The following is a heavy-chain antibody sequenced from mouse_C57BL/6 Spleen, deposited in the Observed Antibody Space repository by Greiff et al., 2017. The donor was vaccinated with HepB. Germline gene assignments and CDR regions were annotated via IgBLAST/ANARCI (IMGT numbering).Heavy chain of an antibody. Sequence: EVQVVESGGGLVQPGASLRLSCAASGFTFNDYQMSWVRQAPGKAPEWLALIRNKANGYTTEYTESVKGRFTISRDNSHNTLYLQMNTLRAEDSATYYCVKAVSSGSSYTWFAYWGQGTLVTVSA. CDR2: IRNKANGYTT. J-gene: IGHJ3*01. V-gene: IGHV7-4*01. CDR1: GFTFNDYQ. CDR3: VKAVSSGSSYTWFAY. D-gene: IGHD1-1*01.